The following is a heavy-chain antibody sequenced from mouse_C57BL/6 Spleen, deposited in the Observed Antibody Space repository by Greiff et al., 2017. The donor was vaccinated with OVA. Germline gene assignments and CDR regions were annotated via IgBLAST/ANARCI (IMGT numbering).Heavy chain of an antibody. CDR3: AREGGYWYFDV. V-gene: IGHV5-4*01. J-gene: IGHJ1*03. D-gene: IGHD1-1*02. CDR1: GFTFSSYA. Sequence: EVKLVESGGGLVKPGGSLKLSCAASGFTFSSYAMSWVRQTPEKRLEWVATISDGGSYTYYPDNVKGRFTISRDNAKNNLYLQMSQLKSEDTAMYYCAREGGYWYFDVWGTGTTVTVSS. CDR2: ISDGGSYT.